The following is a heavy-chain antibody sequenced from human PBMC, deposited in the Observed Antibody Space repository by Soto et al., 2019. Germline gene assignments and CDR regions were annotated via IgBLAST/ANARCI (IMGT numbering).Heavy chain of an antibody. D-gene: IGHD1-26*01. Sequence: QVQLVESGGGVVQPGRSLRLSCAASGFTFSRYGMHWVRQAPGKGLEWVAVIWYDGSNKYYADSVKGRFTISRDNSKNTLYVQMNILRAEDTAVYYCAREGANQATAYYCDDWGQGNMDSVSS. J-gene: IGHJ4*02. V-gene: IGHV3-33*01. CDR1: GFTFSRYG. CDR3: AREGANQATAYYCDD. CDR2: IWYDGSNK.